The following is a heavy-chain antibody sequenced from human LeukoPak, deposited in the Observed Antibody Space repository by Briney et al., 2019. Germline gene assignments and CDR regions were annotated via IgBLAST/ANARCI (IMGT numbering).Heavy chain of an antibody. CDR3: ARGRPSSDGYNSY. CDR2: ISYDGSNK. J-gene: IGHJ4*02. D-gene: IGHD5-24*01. Sequence: GGSLRLSCAASGFTFSSYGMHWVRQAPGKGLEWVAVISYDGSNKYYADSVKGRFTISRDNSKNTLYLQMNSLRAEDTAVYYCARGRPSSDGYNSYWGQGTLVTVSS. CDR1: GFTFSSYG. V-gene: IGHV3-30*03.